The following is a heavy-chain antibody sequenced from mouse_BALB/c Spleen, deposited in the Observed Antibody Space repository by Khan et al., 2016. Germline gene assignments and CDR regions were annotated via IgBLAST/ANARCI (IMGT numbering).Heavy chain of an antibody. CDR3: ARAWYSMDY. CDR2: ILPGSGKS. CDR1: GYTFSNYW. Sequence: QVQLQQSGAELMKPGASVKISCKSTGYTFSNYWIEWVKQRPGHGLEWIGDILPGSGKSNYNENLKGKATFTADTSSNTAYMQLSSLTSEDSAVYYCARAWYSMDYWGQETSVTVAS. V-gene: IGHV1-9*01. J-gene: IGHJ4*01.